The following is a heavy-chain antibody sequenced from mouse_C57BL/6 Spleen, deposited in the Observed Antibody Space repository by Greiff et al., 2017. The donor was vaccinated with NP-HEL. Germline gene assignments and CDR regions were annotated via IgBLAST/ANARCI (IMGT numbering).Heavy chain of an antibody. CDR1: GYTFTDYY. Sequence: VQRVESGAELVRPGASVKLSCKASGYTFTDYYINWVKQRPGQGLEWIARIYPGSGNTYYNEKFKGKATLTAEKSSSTAYMQLSSLTSEDSAVYFCARSVDSSGYVGFAYWGQGTLVTVSA. V-gene: IGHV1-76*01. CDR3: ARSVDSSGYVGFAY. CDR2: IYPGSGNT. J-gene: IGHJ3*01. D-gene: IGHD3-2*02.